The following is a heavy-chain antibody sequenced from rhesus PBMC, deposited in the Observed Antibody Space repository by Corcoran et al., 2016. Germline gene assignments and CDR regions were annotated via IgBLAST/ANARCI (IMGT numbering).Heavy chain of an antibody. J-gene: IGHJ5-1*01. V-gene: IGHV1-198*02. Sequence: QVQLVQSGAEVKKPGSSVKGSCKASGFSFGSYAISWVRQAPGQGLVWMGVIIPLVGVTNYAEKFQGSVTITADTSTSTAYMELSSLRSEDTAVYYCARGLGNRFDVWGPGVLVTVSS. CDR2: IIPLVGVT. D-gene: IGHD3-34*01. CDR3: ARGLGNRFDV. CDR1: GFSFGSYA.